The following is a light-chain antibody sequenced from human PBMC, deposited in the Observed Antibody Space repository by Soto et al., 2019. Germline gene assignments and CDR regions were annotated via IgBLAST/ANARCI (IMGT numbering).Light chain of an antibody. Sequence: EIVLTQSPATLSLSPGERATLSCRASQSVSSYLAWYQQKPGQAPRLLIYDASNRATGIPARFSGSGSGTDFTLIIISLEPEDFADYQCQQRSNWPLLGQETKLEIK. V-gene: IGKV3-11*01. CDR1: QSVSSY. CDR2: DAS. CDR3: QQRSNWPL. J-gene: IGKJ2*01.